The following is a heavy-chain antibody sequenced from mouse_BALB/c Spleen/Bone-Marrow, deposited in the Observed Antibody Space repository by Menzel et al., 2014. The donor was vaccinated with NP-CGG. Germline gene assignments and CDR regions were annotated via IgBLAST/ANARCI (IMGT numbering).Heavy chain of an antibody. V-gene: IGHV5-9-4*01. CDR2: ISGGGSYT. CDR3: TRGGNWDDFDV. J-gene: IGHJ1*01. Sequence: EVQGVESGGGFVKPGGSLKLSCAASGFTFSTYAMSWVRQSPEKRLEWVAEISGGGSYTYYPDTVTGRFTISRDNPKNTLFLQMTSLRSEDTAMYYCTRGGNWDDFDVWGAGTTVTVSS. D-gene: IGHD4-1*01. CDR1: GFTFSTYA.